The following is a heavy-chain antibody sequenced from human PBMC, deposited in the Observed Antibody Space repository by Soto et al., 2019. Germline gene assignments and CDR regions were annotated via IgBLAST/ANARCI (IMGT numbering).Heavy chain of an antibody. Sequence: QVQVVQSGAEVKKPGSSVKVSCKASGGTFSDYAISWVRQAPGQGLEWMGGIIPLTETPVYAQTVQGRLTISADEATSVAYMELSTLRSDDTAVYYCAIGTRSSWSCDFWGQGTRVTVSS. CDR2: IIPLTETP. CDR3: AIGTRSSWSCDF. V-gene: IGHV1-69*01. CDR1: GGTFSDYA. D-gene: IGHD6-13*01. J-gene: IGHJ4*02.